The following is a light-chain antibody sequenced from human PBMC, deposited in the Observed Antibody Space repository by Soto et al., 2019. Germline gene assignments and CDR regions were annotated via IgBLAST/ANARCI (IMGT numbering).Light chain of an antibody. CDR1: QSVSNN. Sequence: EIVMTQSPATLSVSPGERATLSCRASQSVSNNLAWYQQKPGQAPRLLIYGASTRATGIPARFSGSGSGTESTLTISSLQSEDFAVYYCQQYNYWPRTFGQGTRLEIK. CDR2: GAS. CDR3: QQYNYWPRT. J-gene: IGKJ5*01. V-gene: IGKV3-15*01.